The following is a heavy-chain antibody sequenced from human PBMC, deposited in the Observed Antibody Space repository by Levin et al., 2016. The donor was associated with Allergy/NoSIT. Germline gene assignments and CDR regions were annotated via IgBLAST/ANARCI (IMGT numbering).Heavy chain of an antibody. V-gene: IGHV3-74*01. CDR1: GFTFSSYW. Sequence: ESLKISCAASGFTFSSYWMHWVRQAPGKGLVWVSRINSDGSSTSYADSVKGRFTISRDNAKNTLYLQMNSLRAEDTAVYYCARDAFIAARPDNYWGQGTLVTVSS. J-gene: IGHJ4*02. CDR3: ARDAFIAARPDNY. CDR2: INSDGSST. D-gene: IGHD6-6*01.